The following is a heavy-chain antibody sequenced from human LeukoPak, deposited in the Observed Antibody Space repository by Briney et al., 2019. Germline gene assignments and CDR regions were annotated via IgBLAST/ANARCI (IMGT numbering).Heavy chain of an antibody. D-gene: IGHD4/OR15-4a*01. CDR2: ISSSGDYI. CDR3: ARRSAANPDDALDI. CDR1: GFTFSSYT. Sequence: PGGSLRLSCAASGFTFSSYTVNWVRQAPGRGLEWVSSISSSGDYIYYADSVKGRFTISRDNAKNSLYLRMDSLRADDTAVYYCARRSAANPDDALDIWGQGTMVTVS. V-gene: IGHV3-21*01. J-gene: IGHJ3*02.